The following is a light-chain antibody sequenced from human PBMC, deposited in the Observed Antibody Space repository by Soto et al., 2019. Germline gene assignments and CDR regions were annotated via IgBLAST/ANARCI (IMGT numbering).Light chain of an antibody. CDR3: NQYYNSVYI. Sequence: DIVMTQSPDSLAVSLGERATINCKSSRSLFSISNNKNYLAWYQQKPGQPPKLLIYWASTRDSWVPDRFSASGFGTVFPLTFDTLQAEDVEVYYCNQYYNSVYILGGGTTLEI. CDR2: WAS. CDR1: RSLFSISNNKNY. J-gene: IGKJ2*01. V-gene: IGKV4-1*01.